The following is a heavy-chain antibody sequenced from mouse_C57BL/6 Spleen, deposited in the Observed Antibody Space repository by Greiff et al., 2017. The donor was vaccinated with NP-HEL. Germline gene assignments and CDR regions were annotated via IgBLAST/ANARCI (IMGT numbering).Heavy chain of an antibody. CDR3: TLYYDYGGGYFDV. CDR1: GFTFSDAW. CDR2: IRNKANNHAT. Sequence: EVKLEESGGGLVQPGGSMKLSCAASGFTFSDAWMDWVRQSPEKGLEWVAEIRNKANNHATYYAESVKGRFTISRDDSKSSVYLQMNSLRAEDTGIYYCTLYYDYGGGYFDVWGTGTTVTVSS. J-gene: IGHJ1*03. V-gene: IGHV6-6*01. D-gene: IGHD2-4*01.